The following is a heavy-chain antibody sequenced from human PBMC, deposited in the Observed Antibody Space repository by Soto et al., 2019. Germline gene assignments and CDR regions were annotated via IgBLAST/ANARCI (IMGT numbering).Heavy chain of an antibody. J-gene: IGHJ6*02. V-gene: IGHV4-39*01. Sequence: SEPLSLTCPVSGGSISSSSHYWGWIRQPPVKGLAWLGRIYYSGSTYYNPSLKSRVTISVDTSKNQFSLKLSSVTAADTAVYYCARGYCSSTSCYYYYYGMDVWGQGTTVT. D-gene: IGHD2-2*01. CDR3: ARGYCSSTSCYYYYYGMDV. CDR1: GGSISSSSHY. CDR2: IYYSGST.